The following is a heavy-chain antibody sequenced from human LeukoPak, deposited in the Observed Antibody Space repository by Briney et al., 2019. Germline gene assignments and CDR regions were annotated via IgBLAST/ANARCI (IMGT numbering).Heavy chain of an antibody. Sequence: GGSLRLSCAASGFTFHDYGMSWVRQAPGKGLEWVSDINWNGGSTGYADSVKGRFTISRDNAKNSLYLQMNSLRVEDTALYHCARSYCSSSSCYVTNDAFDIWGQGTMVTVSS. J-gene: IGHJ3*02. D-gene: IGHD2-2*01. CDR3: ARSYCSSSSCYVTNDAFDI. CDR1: GFTFHDYG. V-gene: IGHV3-20*01. CDR2: INWNGGST.